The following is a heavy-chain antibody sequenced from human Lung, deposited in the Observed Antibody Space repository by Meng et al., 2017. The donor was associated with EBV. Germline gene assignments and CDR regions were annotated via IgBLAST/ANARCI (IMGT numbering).Heavy chain of an antibody. Sequence: VRLVGSGGHLVQPGGSLRLSCAASGFTFSSYAMTWVRQAPGKGLEWVSAISGSGGSTYYADSVKGRFTISRDNSKNTLYLQMNSLRAEDTAVYYCARDRVQLWFSWGQGTLVTVSS. CDR2: ISGSGGST. CDR1: GFTFSSYA. J-gene: IGHJ5*02. CDR3: ARDRVQLWFS. V-gene: IGHV3-23*04. D-gene: IGHD5-18*01.